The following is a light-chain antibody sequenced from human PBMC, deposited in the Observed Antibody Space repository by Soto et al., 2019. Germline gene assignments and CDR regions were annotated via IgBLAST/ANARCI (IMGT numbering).Light chain of an antibody. Sequence: DIVMTQSPDSLAVSLGERATITCMSSQSVLYSSNNKNYLAWYQQRPGQPPKLLIYWASTRESGVPERFSGSGSGTHFTLTISSLQAEDVAVYYCQQYYSALPHTFGQGTKLEIK. J-gene: IGKJ2*01. CDR1: QSVLYSSNNKNY. CDR3: QQYYSALPHT. V-gene: IGKV4-1*01. CDR2: WAS.